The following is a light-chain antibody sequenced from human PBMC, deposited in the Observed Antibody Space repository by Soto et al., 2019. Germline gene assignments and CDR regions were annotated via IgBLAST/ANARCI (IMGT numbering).Light chain of an antibody. V-gene: IGLV2-14*01. CDR1: SSDVGGYNY. J-gene: IGLJ1*01. CDR2: DVS. CDR3: RSYTSSSTYV. Sequence: QSVLIQPASXSGSPGQSITISCTGTSSDVGGYNYVSWYQQHPGKAPKLMIYDVSNRPSGVSNRFSGSKSGNTASLPISGLQAEGEADYYCRSYTSSSTYVFGTGTKVTVL.